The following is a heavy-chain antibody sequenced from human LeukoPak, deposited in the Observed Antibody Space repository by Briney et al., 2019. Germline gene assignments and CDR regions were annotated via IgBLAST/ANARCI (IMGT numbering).Heavy chain of an antibody. CDR1: GGSISSSSYY. Sequence: SETLSLTCTVSGGSISSSSYYWGWIRQPPGKGLEWIGSIYYSGSTYYNPSLKSRVTISTDTSRNQFSLKLSSVTAADTAVYYCARVDNYVYDYWGQGTLVTVSS. V-gene: IGHV4-39*07. J-gene: IGHJ4*02. CDR2: IYYSGST. CDR3: ARVDNYVYDY. D-gene: IGHD4-11*01.